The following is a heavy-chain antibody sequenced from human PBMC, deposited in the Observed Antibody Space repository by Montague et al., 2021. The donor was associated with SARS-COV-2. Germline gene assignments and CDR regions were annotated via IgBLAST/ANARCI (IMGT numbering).Heavy chain of an antibody. V-gene: IGHV3-48*03. CDR1: GLTFSNYD. CDR2: ISTSAYTT. CDR3: TRDYRSIVGDGLDI. Sequence: SLRLSCAASGLTFSNYDMNWVRQAPGKGPEWISYISTSAYTTSYAGSVKGRFTISRDNGKNSLYLQMNSLRVEDTAVYYCTRDYRSIVGDGLDIWGQGIKVTVSS. J-gene: IGHJ3*02. D-gene: IGHD3-16*02.